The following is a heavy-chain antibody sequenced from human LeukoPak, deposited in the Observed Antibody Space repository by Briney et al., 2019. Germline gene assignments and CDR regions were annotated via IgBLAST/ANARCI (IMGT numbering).Heavy chain of an antibody. CDR3: ARDVNYYDSSGYFVDAFDI. D-gene: IGHD3-22*01. CDR2: ISSSGSTI. CDR1: GFTFSSYE. V-gene: IGHV3-48*03. J-gene: IGHJ3*02. Sequence: GGSLRLSCAASGFTFSSYEMNWVRQAPGKGLEWVSYISSSGSTIYYADSVKGRFTISRDNAKNSLYLQMNSLRAEDTAVYYCARDVNYYDSSGYFVDAFDIWGQGTMVTVSS.